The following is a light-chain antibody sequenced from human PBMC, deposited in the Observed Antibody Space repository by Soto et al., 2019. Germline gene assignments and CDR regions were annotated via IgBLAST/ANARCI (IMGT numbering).Light chain of an antibody. J-gene: IGKJ5*01. CDR2: DST. Sequence: EIVLTQSPATLSLSPGARATLSCRASQSIHTSLAWYQQKSGKPPRLVIYDSTLRANGVPDRFGGSRSGTEFTLTINSLEPEDFAVYYCQQRNVWPPITFGQGTRLEI. CDR3: QQRNVWPPIT. CDR1: QSIHTS. V-gene: IGKV3-11*01.